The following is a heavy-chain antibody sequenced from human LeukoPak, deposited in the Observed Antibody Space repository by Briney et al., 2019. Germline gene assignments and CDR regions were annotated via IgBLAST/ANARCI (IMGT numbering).Heavy chain of an antibody. CDR1: GFTFDDYA. V-gene: IGHV3-9*01. CDR2: ISWNSGSI. D-gene: IGHD2-15*01. Sequence: PVGSLRLSCAASGFTFDDYAMHWVRQAPGKGVEWVSGISWNSGSIGYADSVKGRFTISRDNAKNSLYLQMNSLRAEDTALYYCAKGSFCSGGSCYSTYFDYWGQRTLVTVSS. J-gene: IGHJ4*02. CDR3: AKGSFCSGGSCYSTYFDY.